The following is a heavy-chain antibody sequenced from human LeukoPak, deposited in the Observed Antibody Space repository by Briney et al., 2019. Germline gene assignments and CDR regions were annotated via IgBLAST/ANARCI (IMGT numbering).Heavy chain of an antibody. CDR2: IRGGGAGA. J-gene: IGHJ3*01. D-gene: IGHD5-18*01. Sequence: PGGSLRLSCAASEFTFGSFAMSWVRQAPGKGLEWVSYIRGGGAGALYADSAKGRFTVSRDNSRSTLYLQMNSLRVEDTAVYYCAKCAQSYGNDAFDLWGPGTMVTVSS. CDR1: EFTFGSFA. V-gene: IGHV3-23*01. CDR3: AKCAQSYGNDAFDL.